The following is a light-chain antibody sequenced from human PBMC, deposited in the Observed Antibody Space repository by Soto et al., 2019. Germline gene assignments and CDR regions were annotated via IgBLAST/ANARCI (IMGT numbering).Light chain of an antibody. CDR2: DAS. CDR3: QPYNNWPLT. J-gene: IGKJ4*01. CDR1: QSVSTN. V-gene: IGKV3-15*01. Sequence: ETVMTQSPATLSVSPGERATLSCRASQSVSTNLAWYQQKPGQTPRLLIYDASIRATSGPANFSGSGSGTEFTLTIGSLQSEDFAIYYCQPYNNWPLTFGGGTKVDIK.